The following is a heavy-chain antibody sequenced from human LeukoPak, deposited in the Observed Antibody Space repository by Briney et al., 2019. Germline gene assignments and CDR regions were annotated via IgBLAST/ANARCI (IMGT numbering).Heavy chain of an antibody. J-gene: IGHJ4*02. CDR1: GYTFTSYD. V-gene: IGHV1-46*01. D-gene: IGHD6-13*01. Sequence: ASVKVSCKASGYTFTSYDINWVRQATGHGLEWIGLIKPGGGDTIYAQKFQGRVTMTRDTSTSTVYLDLSSLRSEDTAVYYCARVEGITAEEGDWGQGTLVTVSS. CDR3: ARVEGITAEEGD. CDR2: IKPGGGDT.